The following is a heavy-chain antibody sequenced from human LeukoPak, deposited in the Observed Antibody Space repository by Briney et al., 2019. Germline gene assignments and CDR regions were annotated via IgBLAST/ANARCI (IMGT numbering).Heavy chain of an antibody. V-gene: IGHV3-7*03. CDR2: INQDGSDK. J-gene: IGHJ4*02. CDR1: GLTFSIHW. Sequence: PGGSLRLSCAASGLTFSIHWMNWVRQAPGKGLECVANINQDGSDKYYVDSVKGRFTISRDNTKNSLYLQMNSLRAEDTAVYYCARGRSLVYYDSSGYFYWGQGTLVTVSS. CDR3: ARGRSLVYYDSSGYFY. D-gene: IGHD3-22*01.